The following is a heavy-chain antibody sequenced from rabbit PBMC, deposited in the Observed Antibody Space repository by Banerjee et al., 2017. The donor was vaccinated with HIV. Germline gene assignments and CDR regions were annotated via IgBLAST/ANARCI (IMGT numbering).Heavy chain of an antibody. V-gene: IGHV1S40*01. CDR2: IYTTSGNT. D-gene: IGHD4-2*01. Sequence: TCTASGFSFSSSYYMCWVRQAPGKGLEWIACIYTTSGNTYYASWAKGRFTISKTSSTTVTLQMTSLTAADTATYFCVRWGWLWGQGTLVTVS. CDR3: VRWGWL. J-gene: IGHJ4*01. CDR1: GFSFSSSYY.